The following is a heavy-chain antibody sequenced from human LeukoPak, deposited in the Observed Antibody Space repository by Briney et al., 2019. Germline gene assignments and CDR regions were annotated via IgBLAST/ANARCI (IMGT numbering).Heavy chain of an antibody. CDR3: ARLEGARGRY. CDR1: GGSISSYS. Sequence: SETLSLTCTVSGGSISSYSWGWIRQPPGKGLEWIGSSYYNGRTYYNPSLKSRVTISVDTSKKQFSLNLSSVTAADTAVYYCARLEGARGRYWGQGTLVTVSS. CDR2: SYYNGRT. J-gene: IGHJ4*02. V-gene: IGHV4-39*01. D-gene: IGHD1-26*01.